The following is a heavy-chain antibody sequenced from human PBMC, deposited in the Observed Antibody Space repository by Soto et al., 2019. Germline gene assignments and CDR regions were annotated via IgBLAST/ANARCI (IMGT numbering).Heavy chain of an antibody. CDR3: ARDPPTAQTAFDI. V-gene: IGHV4-39*02. J-gene: IGHJ3*02. D-gene: IGHD4-17*01. Sequence: QLQLQESGPGLVKPSETLSLTCTVSGGSISSSSYYWGWIRQPPGKGLEWIGSIYYSGSTYYNPSLKSRVTISADTSKNQFSLKLSSVTAADTAVYYCARDPPTAQTAFDIWGQGTMVTVSS. CDR1: GGSISSSSYY. CDR2: IYYSGST.